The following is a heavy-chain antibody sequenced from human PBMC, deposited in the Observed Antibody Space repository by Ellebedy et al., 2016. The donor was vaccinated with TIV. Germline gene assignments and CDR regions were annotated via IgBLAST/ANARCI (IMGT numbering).Heavy chain of an antibody. CDR3: ARDHPLGIENFDY. J-gene: IGHJ4*02. Sequence: GESLKISCAASGFTVSGNYISWVRQAPGKGLVWVSRINSDGSSTSYADSVKGRFTISRDNAKNTLYLQMNSLRAEDTAVYYCARDHPLGIENFDYWGQGTLVTVSS. CDR1: GFTVSGNY. D-gene: IGHD7-27*01. CDR2: INSDGSST. V-gene: IGHV3-74*01.